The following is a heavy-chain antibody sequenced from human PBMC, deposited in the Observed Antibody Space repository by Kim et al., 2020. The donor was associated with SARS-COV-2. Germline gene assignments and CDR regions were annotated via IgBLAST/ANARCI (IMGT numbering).Heavy chain of an antibody. V-gene: IGHV3-64D*09. CDR3: VKGTYYYDLYYYYGMDV. Sequence: GGSLRLSCSASGFTFSSYAMHWVRQAPGKGLEYVSAISSNGGSTYYADSVKGRFTISRDNSKNTLYLQMSSLRAEDTAVYYCVKGTYYYDLYYYYGMDVWGQGTTVTVSS. CDR2: ISSNGGST. D-gene: IGHD3-22*01. J-gene: IGHJ6*02. CDR1: GFTFSSYA.